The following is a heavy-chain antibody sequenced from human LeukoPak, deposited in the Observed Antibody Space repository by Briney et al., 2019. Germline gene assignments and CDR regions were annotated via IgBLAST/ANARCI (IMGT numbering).Heavy chain of an antibody. D-gene: IGHD6-13*01. Sequence: GGSLRLSCAASGFTFSGSAMHWVRQASGKGLEWVGRIRSKANSYATAYAASVKGRFTISRDDSKNTAYLQMNSLKTEDTAVYYCTSGGLPDSSSWSLYYYYMDVWGKGTTVTISS. CDR2: IRSKANSYAT. J-gene: IGHJ6*03. CDR3: TSGGLPDSSSWSLYYYYMDV. V-gene: IGHV3-73*01. CDR1: GFTFSGSA.